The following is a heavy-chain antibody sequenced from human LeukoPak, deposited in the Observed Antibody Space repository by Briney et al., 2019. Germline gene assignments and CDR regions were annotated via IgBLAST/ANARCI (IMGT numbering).Heavy chain of an antibody. J-gene: IGHJ4*02. V-gene: IGHV1-2*02. CDR2: INRNSGGT. CDR3: ASPSYDFWSGYYSY. D-gene: IGHD3-3*01. Sequence: GASVTVSCTASGYTFTGYYMHWVRQAPGQGLEWMGWINRNSGGTNYAQTFQGRVTITRDTSISTAYLDLSRLRSDDTAVYYCASPSYDFWSGYYSYWGQGTLVTVSS. CDR1: GYTFTGYY.